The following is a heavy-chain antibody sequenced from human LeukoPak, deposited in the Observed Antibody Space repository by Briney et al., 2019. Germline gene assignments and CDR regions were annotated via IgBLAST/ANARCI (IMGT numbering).Heavy chain of an antibody. J-gene: IGHJ4*02. D-gene: IGHD6-6*01. V-gene: IGHV3-74*01. Sequence: PGGSLRLSCAASGFTFSSYWMNWVRQAPGKGLVWVSRINTDGSSTSYADSAEGRFTISRDNAKNTLYLQMNSLRAEDTAVYYCARESYSSSFPDYWGQGTLVTVSS. CDR2: INTDGSST. CDR3: ARESYSSSFPDY. CDR1: GFTFSSYW.